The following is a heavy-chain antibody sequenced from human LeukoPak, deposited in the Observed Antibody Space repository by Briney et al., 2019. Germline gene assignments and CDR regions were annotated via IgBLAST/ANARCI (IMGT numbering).Heavy chain of an antibody. V-gene: IGHV3-21*01. CDR3: ARDSESFPFFLSGSYSDWFDP. Sequence: GGSLRLSCAASGFTLSSYRLNWFRKAPGKGLEWVSSFSSSSSYIYYADSVKGRFTISRDNAKNSLYLQMNSLRAEDTAVYYCARDSESFPFFLSGSYSDWFDPWGQGTLVTVSS. CDR2: FSSSSSYI. CDR1: GFTLSSYR. D-gene: IGHD3-10*01. J-gene: IGHJ5*02.